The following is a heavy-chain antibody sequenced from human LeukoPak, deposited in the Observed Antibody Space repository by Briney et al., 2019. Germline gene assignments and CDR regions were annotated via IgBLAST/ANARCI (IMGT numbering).Heavy chain of an antibody. CDR3: ARDSGEGGTFDY. CDR1: GFTFSSYS. D-gene: IGHD1-26*01. CDR2: INIVNNAI. J-gene: IGHJ4*02. Sequence: TGGSLRLSCAASGFTFSSYSMNWVRQAPGKGLEWVSHINIVNNAIYYSDSAKGRFTISRDNAKNSLYLQMNSLRAEDTAVYYCARDSGEGGTFDYWGQGTLVSVSS. V-gene: IGHV3-48*04.